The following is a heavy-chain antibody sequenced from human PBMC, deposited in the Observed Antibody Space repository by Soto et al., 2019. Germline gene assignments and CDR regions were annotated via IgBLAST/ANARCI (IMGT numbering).Heavy chain of an antibody. J-gene: IGHJ6*02. Sequence: GGSLRLSCAASGFTVSSNYMSWVRQAPGKGLEWVPVIYSGGSTYYADSVKGRFTISRDNSKNTLYLQMNSLRAEDTAVYYCARQHYYYYGMDVWGQGTTVTVSS. CDR2: IYSGGST. CDR3: ARQHYYYYGMDV. V-gene: IGHV3-53*01. CDR1: GFTVSSNY.